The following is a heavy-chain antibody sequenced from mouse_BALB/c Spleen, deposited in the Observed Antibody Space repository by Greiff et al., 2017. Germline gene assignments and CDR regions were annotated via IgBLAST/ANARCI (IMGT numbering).Heavy chain of an antibody. Sequence: VQLQQSGAELVRSGASVKLSCTASGFNIKDFYMHWVKQRPEQGLEWIGWIDPENGDTEYAPKFQGKATMTADTSSNTAYLQLSSLTSEDTAVYYCKDHYYGSLDYWGQGTTLTVSS. D-gene: IGHD1-1*01. CDR1: GFNIKDFY. CDR2: IDPENGDT. J-gene: IGHJ2*01. V-gene: IGHV14-4*02. CDR3: KDHYYGSLDY.